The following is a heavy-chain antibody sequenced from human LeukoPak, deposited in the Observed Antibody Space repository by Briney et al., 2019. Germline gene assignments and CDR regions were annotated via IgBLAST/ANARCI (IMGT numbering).Heavy chain of an antibody. CDR2: TYYRSKLYN. CDR3: ARAPLSITGSNWFDP. V-gene: IGHV6-1*01. CDR1: GDSLSSNSAA. J-gene: IGHJ5*02. Sequence: SQTLSLTCALSGDSLSSNSAAWNWLRQSPSRGLEWLGRTYYRSKLYNDYAVAVKSQITINPDTSKNQFSLQLNSVTPEDTAVYYCARAPLSITGSNWFDPWGQGTLVTVSS. D-gene: IGHD1-14*01.